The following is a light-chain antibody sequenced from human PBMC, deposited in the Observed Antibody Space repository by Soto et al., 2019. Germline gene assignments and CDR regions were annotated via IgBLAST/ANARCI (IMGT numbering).Light chain of an antibody. CDR3: QQYNSYSRT. V-gene: IGKV1-5*03. J-gene: IGKJ1*01. CDR2: KAS. CDR1: QTISSW. Sequence: DIQMTQCPSTLSGSVGDRVTITCRASQTISSWLAWYQQKPGKAPKLLIYKASSLESGVPSRFSGSGSGTEFTLTISSLQPDDFATYYCQQYNSYSRTFGQGTKVDI.